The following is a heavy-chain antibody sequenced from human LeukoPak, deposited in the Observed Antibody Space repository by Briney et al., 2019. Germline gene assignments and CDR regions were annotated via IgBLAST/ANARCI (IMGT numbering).Heavy chain of an antibody. D-gene: IGHD2/OR15-2a*01. V-gene: IGHV3-30*18. Sequence: GGSLRLSCAASGFTFSSYWMSWVRQAPGKGLEWVAVISYDGSNKYYADSVKGRFTISRDNSKNTLYLQMNSLRAEDTAVYYCAKVTTIVGIDYWGQGTLVTVSS. J-gene: IGHJ4*02. CDR1: GFTFSSYW. CDR2: ISYDGSNK. CDR3: AKVTTIVGIDY.